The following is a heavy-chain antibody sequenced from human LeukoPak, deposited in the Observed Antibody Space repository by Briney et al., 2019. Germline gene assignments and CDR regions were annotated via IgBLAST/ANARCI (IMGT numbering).Heavy chain of an antibody. J-gene: IGHJ4*02. D-gene: IGHD3-22*01. CDR1: GFTFSSYA. CDR2: ISGSGGST. Sequence: GSLRLSCAASGFTFSSYAMSWVRQAPGKGLKWVSAISGSGGSTYYADSVKGRFTISRDNSKNTLYLQMNSLRAEDTAVYYCANTFFRYYYDSSGPRVDYWGQGTLVTVSS. V-gene: IGHV3-23*01. CDR3: ANTFFRYYYDSSGPRVDY.